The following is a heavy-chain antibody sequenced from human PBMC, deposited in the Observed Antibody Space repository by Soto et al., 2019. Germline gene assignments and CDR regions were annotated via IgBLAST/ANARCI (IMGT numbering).Heavy chain of an antibody. Sequence: PSETLSLTCAVSGGSISSGGYSWSWIRQPPGKGLEWIGYIYHSGSTNYNPSLKSRVTISVDTSKNQFSLKLSSVTAADTAVYYCARGAIVSGYYPYYFDYWGQGTLVTVSS. J-gene: IGHJ4*02. V-gene: IGHV4-61*08. CDR1: GGSISSGGYS. D-gene: IGHD3-22*01. CDR2: IYHSGST. CDR3: ARGAIVSGYYPYYFDY.